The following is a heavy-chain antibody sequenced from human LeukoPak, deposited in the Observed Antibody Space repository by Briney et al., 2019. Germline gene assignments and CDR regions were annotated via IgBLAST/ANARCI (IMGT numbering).Heavy chain of an antibody. D-gene: IGHD6-13*01. V-gene: IGHV4-59*08. J-gene: IGHJ4*02. Sequence: PETLSLTCTVSGGSISSYYWSWIRQPPGKGLEWIGYISYSGNTNYNPSLKSRVTISVDTSKNQFPLKLTSVTAADTAVYYCARQGGYIAPLALWGQGTLVTVSA. CDR1: GGSISSYY. CDR2: ISYSGNT. CDR3: ARQGGYIAPLAL.